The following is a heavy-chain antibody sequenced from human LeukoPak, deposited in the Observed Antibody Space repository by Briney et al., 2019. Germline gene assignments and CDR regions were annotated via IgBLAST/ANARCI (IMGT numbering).Heavy chain of an antibody. CDR2: INHSGST. CDR3: ARVPDYGDYGALEY. J-gene: IGHJ4*02. CDR1: GGSFSGHY. V-gene: IGHV4-34*01. Sequence: SETLSLTCAVYGGSFSGHYWSWIRQPPGKGLEWIGEINHSGSTNYNPSLKSRVTISVDTSKNQFSLKLSSVTAADTAVYYCARVPDYGDYGALEYWGQGTLVTVSS. D-gene: IGHD4-17*01.